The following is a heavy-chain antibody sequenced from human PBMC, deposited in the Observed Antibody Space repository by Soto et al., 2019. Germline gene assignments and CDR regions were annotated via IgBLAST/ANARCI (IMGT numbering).Heavy chain of an antibody. D-gene: IGHD3-3*01. Sequence: SETLSLTCTVSGGSISSGGYYWSWIRQHPGKGLEWIGYIYYSGSTYYNPSLKSRVTISVDTSKNQFSLKLSSVTAADTAVYYCARDKSIIFGVVIAPGLLDPWGKGTLVTVSS. J-gene: IGHJ5*02. CDR2: IYYSGST. CDR1: GGSISSGGYY. CDR3: ARDKSIIFGVVIAPGLLDP. V-gene: IGHV4-31*03.